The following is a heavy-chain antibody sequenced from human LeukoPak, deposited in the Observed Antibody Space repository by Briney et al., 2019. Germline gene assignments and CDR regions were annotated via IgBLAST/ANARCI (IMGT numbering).Heavy chain of an antibody. V-gene: IGHV3-30*18. Sequence: PGKSLRLSCAASGFTFSSYAMHWVRQAPGKGLEWVAVMSYDGGHKYYADSVKGRFTISRDNSKNTLYLQMNSLRAEDTALYYCAKGQLVDYGMDVWGQGTTVTVS. CDR2: MSYDGGHK. D-gene: IGHD2-15*01. CDR3: AKGQLVDYGMDV. J-gene: IGHJ6*02. CDR1: GFTFSSYA.